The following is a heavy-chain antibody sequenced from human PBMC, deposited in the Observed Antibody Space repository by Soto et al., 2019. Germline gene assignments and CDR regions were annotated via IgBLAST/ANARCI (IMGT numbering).Heavy chain of an antibody. J-gene: IGHJ6*02. CDR1: GFTFSSYA. V-gene: IGHV3-30-3*01. Sequence: GGSLRLSCAASGFTFSSYAMHWVRQAPGKGLEWVAVISYDGSNKYYADSVKGRFTISRDNSKNTLYLQMNSLRAEDTAVYYCARDRPGCTNGVCHYYYYGMDVWGQGTTVTVSS. D-gene: IGHD2-8*01. CDR3: ARDRPGCTNGVCHYYYYGMDV. CDR2: ISYDGSNK.